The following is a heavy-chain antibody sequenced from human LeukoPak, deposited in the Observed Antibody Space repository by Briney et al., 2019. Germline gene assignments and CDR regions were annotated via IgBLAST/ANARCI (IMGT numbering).Heavy chain of an antibody. J-gene: IGHJ4*02. CDR1: GFTFSSYW. D-gene: IGHD2-15*01. CDR2: IHGDGKRT. V-gene: IGHV3-74*01. Sequence: GGSLRLSCAASGFTFSSYWMHWVRQAPGKGLVWVSRIHGDGKRTTYADSVKGRFTISRDNAKNTLYLQMNSLRVEDTAVYYCASDPDSGGWSTFDNWGQGSLVTVSS. CDR3: ASDPDSGGWSTFDN.